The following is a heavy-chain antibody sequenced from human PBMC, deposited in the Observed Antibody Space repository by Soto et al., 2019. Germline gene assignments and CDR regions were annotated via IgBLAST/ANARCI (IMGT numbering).Heavy chain of an antibody. D-gene: IGHD3-22*01. CDR2: ISGSAINT. CDR1: GXTFSNYA. CDR3: AKGQGYYYDASGYTFDY. V-gene: IGHV3-23*01. Sequence: RRLSFAASGXTFSNYAMSWFRQAPGKGLEWVSAISGSAINTYYADSVRGRFTISRDNSKNTLYLQMNHLRAEDTAVYSCAKGQGYYYDASGYTFDYWGQGTLVTVSS. J-gene: IGHJ4*02.